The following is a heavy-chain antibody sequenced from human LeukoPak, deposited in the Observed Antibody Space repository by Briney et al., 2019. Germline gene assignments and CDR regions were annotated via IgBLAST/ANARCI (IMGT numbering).Heavy chain of an antibody. CDR3: ARDKRVAVAGTYIYYYYMDV. CDR1: GVSISSSSYY. Sequence: SETLSLTCTVSGVSISSSSYYWGWIRQPPGKGLEWIGRIYISGSGSTNYNPSLKSRVTMSVDTSKNQFSLKLSSVTAADTAVYYCARDKRVAVAGTYIYYYYMDVWGNGTTVTISS. D-gene: IGHD6-19*01. CDR2: IYISGSGST. J-gene: IGHJ6*03. V-gene: IGHV4-39*07.